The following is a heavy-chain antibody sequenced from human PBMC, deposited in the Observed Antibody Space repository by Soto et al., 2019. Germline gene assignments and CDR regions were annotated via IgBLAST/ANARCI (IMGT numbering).Heavy chain of an antibody. CDR3: ARVYHCGGDCYLYYYSGMDV. CDR2: ISAYNANT. D-gene: IGHD2-21*02. J-gene: IGHJ6*02. V-gene: IGHV1-18*01. Sequence: QVQLVQSGAEVKKPGASVKVSCKASGYTFTSYGISWVRQAPGQGLEWMGWISAYNANTNYAQKLQGRVTMTTDTSTSTAYMELRSLRSDDTAVYYCARVYHCGGDCYLYYYSGMDVRGQGTTVTVSS. CDR1: GYTFTSYG.